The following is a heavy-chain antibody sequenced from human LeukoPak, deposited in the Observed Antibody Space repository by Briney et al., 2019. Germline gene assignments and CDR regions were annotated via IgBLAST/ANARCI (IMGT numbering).Heavy chain of an antibody. J-gene: IGHJ4*02. CDR1: GYSISSGYY. CDR2: SYHSGST. Sequence: PSETLSLTCAVSGYSISSGYYWGWSRQPPGKGLEGSGSSYHSGSTYYNPSLTSRVTISVDTSKNQFSLKLSSVTAADTAVYYCARKRAVAREYYFDYWGQGTLVTVSS. D-gene: IGHD6-19*01. V-gene: IGHV4-38-2*01. CDR3: ARKRAVAREYYFDY.